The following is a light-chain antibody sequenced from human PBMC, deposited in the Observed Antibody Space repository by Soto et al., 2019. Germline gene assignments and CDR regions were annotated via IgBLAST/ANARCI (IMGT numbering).Light chain of an antibody. V-gene: IGKV1-13*02. CDR1: QDIRGA. CDR3: QQFNIYPIT. J-gene: IGKJ5*01. CDR2: DVS. Sequence: AIQVTQSPSSLSASVGDRVTITCRASQDIRGALAWYQQKPGKDPKLLIYDVSTVQSGVPSRFSGRGSGTEFTLTITSLQPEDFATYYCQQFNIYPITFGQGTRLDI.